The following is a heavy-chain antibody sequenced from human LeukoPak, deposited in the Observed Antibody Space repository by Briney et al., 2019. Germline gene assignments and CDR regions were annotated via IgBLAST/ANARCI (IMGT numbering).Heavy chain of an antibody. D-gene: IGHD2-15*01. V-gene: IGHV1-58*01. Sequence: SVKVSCKASGFTFTSSAVQWVRQARGQRLEWIGWIVVGSGNTNYAQKFQERVTITRDMSTSTAYMELSSLRSEDTAVCYCARSRDIVVVVAATDETHPTLDYWGQGTLVTVSS. J-gene: IGHJ4*02. CDR1: GFTFTSSA. CDR2: IVVGSGNT. CDR3: ARSRDIVVVVAATDETHPTLDY.